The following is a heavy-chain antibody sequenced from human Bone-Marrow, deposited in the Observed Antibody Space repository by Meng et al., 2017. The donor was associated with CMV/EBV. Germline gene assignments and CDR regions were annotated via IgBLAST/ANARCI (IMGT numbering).Heavy chain of an antibody. J-gene: IGHJ6*02. Sequence: GGSLRLSCAASGFTFSNAWMSWVRQAPGKGLEWVSSISSSSSYIYYADSVKGRFTISRDNAKNSLYLQMNSLRAEDTAVYYCARDPGYAFWSGYYTPGSYYGMDVWGQGTTVTVSS. CDR1: GFTFSNAW. V-gene: IGHV3-21*01. CDR3: ARDPGYAFWSGYYTPGSYYGMDV. CDR2: ISSSSSYI. D-gene: IGHD3-3*01.